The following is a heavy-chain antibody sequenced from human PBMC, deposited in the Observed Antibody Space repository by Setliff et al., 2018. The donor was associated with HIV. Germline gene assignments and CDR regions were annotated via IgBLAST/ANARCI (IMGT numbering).Heavy chain of an antibody. Sequence: PGGSLRLSCEVSAFTFSTFAMHWVRQAPGKGPEWVGVISNDGSDQRYAESVKGRFTISRDNSKSMLYLQMNNLRVDDTAMYYCARADYDILTAYYMDVWGKGTTVTVSS. CDR3: ARADYDILTAYYMDV. CDR2: ISNDGSDQ. J-gene: IGHJ6*03. CDR1: AFTFSTFA. V-gene: IGHV3-30*08. D-gene: IGHD3-9*01.